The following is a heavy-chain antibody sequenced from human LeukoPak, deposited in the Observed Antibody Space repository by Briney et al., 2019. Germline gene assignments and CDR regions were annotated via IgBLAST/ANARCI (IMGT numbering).Heavy chain of an antibody. D-gene: IGHD5-18*01. CDR2: IYYSKNT. CDR3: VRPRGFSYGYFDY. V-gene: IGHV4-39*01. J-gene: IGHJ4*02. CDR1: LGGHFGYY. Sequence: SETLSLTCAFYLGGHFGYYWGALRQPPGKGLEWIGSIYYSKNTYYNPSLKSRVTISADTSKNQFSLTLGSFCFYSTALYYCVRPRGFSYGYFDYWGQGTLVTVSS.